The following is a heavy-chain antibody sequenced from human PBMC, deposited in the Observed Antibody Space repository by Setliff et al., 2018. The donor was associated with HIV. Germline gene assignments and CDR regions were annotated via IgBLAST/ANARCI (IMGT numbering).Heavy chain of an antibody. J-gene: IGHJ3*02. CDR2: IYYSGST. V-gene: IGHV4-39*01. D-gene: IGHD3-3*01. CDR3: ARHSDFWSEDAFDI. Sequence: QPPGKGLEWIGNIYYSGSTYYNPSLKSRVTILVDPSKNQFSLRLSSVTAADTAVYYCARHSDFWSEDAFDIWGQGTMVTVSS.